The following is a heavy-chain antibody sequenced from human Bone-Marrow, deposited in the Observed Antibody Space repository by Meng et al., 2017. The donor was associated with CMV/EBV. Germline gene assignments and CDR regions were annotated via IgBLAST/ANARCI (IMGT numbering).Heavy chain of an antibody. V-gene: IGHV3-21*01. Sequence: GESLKISCAASGFTFSSYSMNWVRQAPGKGLEWVSSISSSSSYIYYADSVKGRFTISRDNAKNSLYLQMNSLRAEDTAVYYCARYLGLVPAFDIWGQGTMVTVSS. CDR3: ARYLGLVPAFDI. CDR2: ISSSSSYI. CDR1: GFTFSSYS. J-gene: IGHJ3*02. D-gene: IGHD6-6*01.